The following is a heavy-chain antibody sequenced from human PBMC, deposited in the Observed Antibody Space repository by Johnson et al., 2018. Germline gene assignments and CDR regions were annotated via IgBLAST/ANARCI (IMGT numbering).Heavy chain of an antibody. D-gene: IGHD1-26*01. V-gene: IGHV3-11*01. CDR3: ATSGSYIHDAFDI. CDR2: ISSSANTI. Sequence: QVQLQESGGGLVKPGGSLRLSCAASGFTFSDYYMSWIRQAPGKGLEWVSYISSSANTIYYADSVKGRFTISRDNAKNSLYLQMNSLRAEDTAVYYCATSGSYIHDAFDIWGQGTMVTVSS. CDR1: GFTFSDYY. J-gene: IGHJ3*02.